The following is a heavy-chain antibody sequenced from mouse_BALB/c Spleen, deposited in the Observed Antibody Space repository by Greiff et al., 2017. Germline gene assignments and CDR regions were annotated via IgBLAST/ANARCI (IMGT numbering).Heavy chain of an antibody. V-gene: IGHV8-12*01. CDR2: SYWDDDK. CDR1: GFSLSTSGMG. Sequence: QVTLKESGPGILQPSQTLSLTCSFSGFSLSTSGMGVSWIRQPSGKGLEWLAHSYWDDDKCSNPSLKSRLTISKDTSRNQVFLKITSVDTADTATYYCARRKIRGAMDYWGQGTSVTVSS. J-gene: IGHJ4*01. CDR3: ARRKIRGAMDY.